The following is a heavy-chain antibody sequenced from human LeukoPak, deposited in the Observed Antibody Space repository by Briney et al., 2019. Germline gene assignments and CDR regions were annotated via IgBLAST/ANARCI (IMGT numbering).Heavy chain of an antibody. CDR3: GRHKSGDAYNPLDY. J-gene: IGHJ4*02. CDR1: DASINTYY. Sequence: SETLSLTCTVSDASINTYYWSWTRQPPGKELEWIAYIHSSAGTNSNPSLKSRVTMSIDTSKRQFSLRLSSVTASDTAVYYCGRHKSGDAYNPLDYWGQGTLATVSS. CDR2: IHSSAGT. V-gene: IGHV4-59*08. D-gene: IGHD5-24*01.